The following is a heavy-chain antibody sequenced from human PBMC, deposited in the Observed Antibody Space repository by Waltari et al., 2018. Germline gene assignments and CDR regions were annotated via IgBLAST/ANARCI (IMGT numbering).Heavy chain of an antibody. CDR1: GGSISSYY. Sequence: QVQLQESGPGLVKPSETLSLTCPVSGGSISSYYWSWIRQPPGKGLEWIGYIYSSGSTNYNPSLKSRVTISVDTSKNQFSLKLSSVTAADTAVYYCARADDLLQVGFDIWGQGTMVTVSS. D-gene: IGHD1-1*01. J-gene: IGHJ3*02. V-gene: IGHV4-59*01. CDR3: ARADDLLQVGFDI. CDR2: IYSSGST.